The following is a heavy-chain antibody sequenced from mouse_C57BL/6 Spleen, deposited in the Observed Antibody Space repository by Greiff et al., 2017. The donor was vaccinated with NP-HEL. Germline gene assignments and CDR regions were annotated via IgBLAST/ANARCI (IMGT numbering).Heavy chain of an antibody. V-gene: IGHV1-82*01. CDR3: APTVVDDAMDY. CDR2: IYPGDGDT. Sequence: QVQLQQSGPELVKPGASVKISCKASGYAFSSSWMNWVKQRPGKGHEWIGRIYPGDGDTNYNGKFKGKATLTADKSSSTAYMQLSSLTSEDSAVYFCAPTVVDDAMDYWGQGTSVTVSS. CDR1: GYAFSSSW. D-gene: IGHD1-1*01. J-gene: IGHJ4*01.